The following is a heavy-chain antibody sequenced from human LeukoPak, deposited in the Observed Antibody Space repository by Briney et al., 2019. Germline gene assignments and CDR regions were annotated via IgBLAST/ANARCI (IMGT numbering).Heavy chain of an antibody. CDR1: GGSITSGSYF. J-gene: IGHJ4*02. D-gene: IGHD1-26*01. CDR3: ARGLSNAWEVQAY. Sequence: SETLSLTRTVSGGSITSGSYFWTCIRQPAGKGLEWLGRMQTNGNTNYNPSLKSRAAISIDTSKNQFSLQLSSVTAADTAVYYCARGLSNAWEVQAYWGQGTLVTVSS. CDR2: MQTNGNT. V-gene: IGHV4-61*02.